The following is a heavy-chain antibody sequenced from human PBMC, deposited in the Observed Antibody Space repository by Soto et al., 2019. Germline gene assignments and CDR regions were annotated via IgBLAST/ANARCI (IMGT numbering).Heavy chain of an antibody. CDR3: ARRKIREAGNLYYGMDV. D-gene: IGHD6-13*01. V-gene: IGHV4-39*01. CDR2: IYYSWST. Sequence: SETLSLTCTVSGGSISSSSYYWGWIRQPPGKGLEWIGSIYYSWSTYYNPSLKSRVTISVDTSKNQFSLKLSSVTAADTAAYYCARRKIREAGNLYYGMDVWGQVNTVTVSS. J-gene: IGHJ6*02. CDR1: GGSISSSSYY.